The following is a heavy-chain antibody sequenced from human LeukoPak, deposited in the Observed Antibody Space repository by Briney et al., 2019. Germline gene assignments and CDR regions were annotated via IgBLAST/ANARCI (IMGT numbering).Heavy chain of an antibody. CDR3: AKRYGTSGFNWFDP. J-gene: IGHJ5*02. V-gene: IGHV7-4-1*02. CDR2: INTNTGNP. D-gene: IGHD6-19*01. CDR1: GYTFTSYA. Sequence: ASVKVSCKASGYTFTSYAMNWVRQAPGQGLEWMGWINTNTGNPTYAQGFTGRFVFSLDTSVSTAYLQISSLKAEDTAVYYCAKRYGTSGFNWFDPWGQGTLVTVSS.